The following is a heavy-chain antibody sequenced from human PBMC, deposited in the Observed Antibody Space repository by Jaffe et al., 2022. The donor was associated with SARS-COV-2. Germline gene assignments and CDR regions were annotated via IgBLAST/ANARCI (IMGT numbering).Heavy chain of an antibody. J-gene: IGHJ6*02. CDR1: GFTFSDYY. V-gene: IGHV3-11*01. CDR3: ARGRGHYDFWSGYGPGTDRDYYYGMDV. Sequence: QVQLVESGGGLVKPGGSLRLSCAASGFTFSDYYMSWIRQAPGKGLEWVSYISSSGSTIYYADSVKGRFTISRDNAKNSLYLQMNSLRAEDTAVYYCARGRGHYDFWSGYGPGTDRDYYYGMDVWGQGTTVTVSS. CDR2: ISSSGSTI. D-gene: IGHD3-3*01.